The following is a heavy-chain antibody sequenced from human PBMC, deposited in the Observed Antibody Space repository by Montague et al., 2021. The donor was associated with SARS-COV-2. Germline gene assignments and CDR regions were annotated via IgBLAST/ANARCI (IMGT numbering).Heavy chain of an antibody. CDR3: VRVTHPRSAWPYYMDV. CDR2: INNRGNT. D-gene: IGHD4-11*01. CDR1: GDSISSSSYY. V-gene: IGHV4-39*01. J-gene: IGHJ6*03. Sequence: SETLSLTCTVSGDSISSSSYYWDWIRQPPGRGLEWIGSINNRGNTYNNPSLRSRVSISVDTSKNQFSLNVRSVTAADTGLFYCVRVTHPRSAWPYYMDVWGKGTTVTV.